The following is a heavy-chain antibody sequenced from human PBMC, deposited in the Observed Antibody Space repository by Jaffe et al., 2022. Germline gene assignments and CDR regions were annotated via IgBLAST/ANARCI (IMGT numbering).Heavy chain of an antibody. Sequence: EVQLVESGGGLVQPGGSLRLSCAASGFTFSSYEMNWVRQAPGKGLEWVSYISSSGSTIYYADSVKGRFTISRDNAKNSLYLQMNSLRAEDTAVYYCARVLYNGYVFDYWGQGTLVTVSS. V-gene: IGHV3-48*03. J-gene: IGHJ4*02. CDR1: GFTFSSYE. D-gene: IGHD5-12*01. CDR3: ARVLYNGYVFDY. CDR2: ISSSGSTI.